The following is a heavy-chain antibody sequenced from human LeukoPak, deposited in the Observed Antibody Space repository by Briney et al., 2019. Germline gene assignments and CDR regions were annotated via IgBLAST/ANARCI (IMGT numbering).Heavy chain of an antibody. J-gene: IGHJ3*02. CDR2: IYYSGST. CDR3: ARTGITIFGVAHDAFDI. D-gene: IGHD3-3*01. V-gene: IGHV4-39*07. Sequence: SETLSLTCTVSGGSISSSSYYWGWIRQPPGKGLEWIGSIYYSGSTYYNPSLKSRVTISVDRSKNQSSLKLSSVTAADTAVYYCARTGITIFGVAHDAFDIWGQGTMVTVSS. CDR1: GGSISSSSYY.